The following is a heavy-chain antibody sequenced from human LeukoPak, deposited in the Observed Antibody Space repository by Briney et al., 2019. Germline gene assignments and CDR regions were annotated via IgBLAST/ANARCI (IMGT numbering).Heavy chain of an antibody. Sequence: GGSLRLSCAASGFTFSGSAMHWVRQASGKGLEWVGRIRNKANNYATVYAASVKGRFTISRDDSKNTAYLQMNSLRAEDTAVFYCAKASGDAYNQTPLDYWGQGTLVTVSS. V-gene: IGHV3-73*01. CDR3: AKASGDAYNQTPLDY. J-gene: IGHJ4*02. CDR1: GFTFSGSA. D-gene: IGHD5-24*01. CDR2: IRNKANNYAT.